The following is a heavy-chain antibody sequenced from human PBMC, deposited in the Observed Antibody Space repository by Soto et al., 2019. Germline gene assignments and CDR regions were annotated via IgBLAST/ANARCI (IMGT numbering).Heavy chain of an antibody. CDR1: GGSFRGYY. D-gene: IGHD3-10*01. V-gene: IGHV4-34*01. Sequence: PSETLSLTCAVYGGSFRGYYCSWIRQPPGKGLEWIGEINHSGSTNYNPSLKSRVTISVDTSKNQFSLKLSSVTAADTAVYYCARRNTMVRGVLYYYYYYGMDVWGQGTTVTVSS. CDR2: INHSGST. J-gene: IGHJ6*02. CDR3: ARRNTMVRGVLYYYYYYGMDV.